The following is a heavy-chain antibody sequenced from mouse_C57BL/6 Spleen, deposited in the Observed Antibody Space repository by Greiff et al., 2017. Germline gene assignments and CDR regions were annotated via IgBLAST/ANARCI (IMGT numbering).Heavy chain of an antibody. CDR3: ARLITTDYFDY. J-gene: IGHJ2*01. CDR1: GFTFSSYG. V-gene: IGHV5-6*01. CDR2: ISSGGSYT. Sequence: EVKLMESGGDLVKPGGSLKLSCAASGFTFSSYGMSWVRQTPDKRLEWVATISSGGSYTYYPDSVKGRFTISRDNAKNTLYLQMSSLKSEDTAMYYCARLITTDYFDYWGQGTTLTVSS. D-gene: IGHD1-1*01.